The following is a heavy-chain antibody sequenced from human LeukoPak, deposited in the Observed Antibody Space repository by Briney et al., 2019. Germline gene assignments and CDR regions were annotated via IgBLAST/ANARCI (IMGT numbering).Heavy chain of an antibody. Sequence: SETLSLTCAVYGGSFSGYYWSWIRQPPGKGLEWIGEINHSGSTYYNPSLKSRVTISVDTSKNQFSLKLSSVTAADTAVYYCARGGSGYYDSSGYFRFDYWGQGTLVTVSS. D-gene: IGHD3-22*01. CDR1: GGSFSGYY. CDR2: INHSGST. V-gene: IGHV4-34*01. J-gene: IGHJ4*02. CDR3: ARGGSGYYDSSGYFRFDY.